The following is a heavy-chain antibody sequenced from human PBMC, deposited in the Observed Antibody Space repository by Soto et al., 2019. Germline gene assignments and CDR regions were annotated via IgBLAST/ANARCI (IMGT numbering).Heavy chain of an antibody. D-gene: IGHD6-13*01. V-gene: IGHV1-46*03. CDR2: IGPSGGSP. Sequence: ASVKVSCKASGYTFTNYGFSWVRQAPGQGLEWMGIIGPSGGSPTNAEKFQGRVPMTRDTSASTVYMQLSSLRSDDTAVYFCTRDTPAARWYFDYWGQGTLVTVSS. J-gene: IGHJ4*02. CDR3: TRDTPAARWYFDY. CDR1: GYTFTNYG.